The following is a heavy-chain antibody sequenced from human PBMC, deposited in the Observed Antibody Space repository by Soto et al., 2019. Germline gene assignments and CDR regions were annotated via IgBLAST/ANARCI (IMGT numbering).Heavy chain of an antibody. V-gene: IGHV4-34*01. CDR2: NNHSGST. Sequence: QVQLQQWGAGLLKPSETLSLTCAVYGGSFSGYYWSWIRQPPGEGLEWCGDNNHSGSTNYNPSLTSRVTKSVDTSKNQFSLHVSSVTASDTPVYYCARGMRNHFNHWGQGILVTVSS. CDR1: GGSFSGYY. CDR3: ARGMRNHFNH. D-gene: IGHD1-1*01. J-gene: IGHJ5*02.